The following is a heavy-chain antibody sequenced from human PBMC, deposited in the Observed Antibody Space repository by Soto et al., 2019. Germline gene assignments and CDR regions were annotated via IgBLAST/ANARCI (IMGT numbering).Heavy chain of an antibody. Sequence: EVQLVESGGGLVQPGGSLRLSCAASGFTFSSSWMHWVRQAPGKGLVWVSRIYSDGSRTNYADSVQGRFTISRDNAKNTLYLPMNSLRAEGTALYYCARGPTGWYGYDYWCQGNLVTVSS. J-gene: IGHJ4*02. V-gene: IGHV3-74*01. CDR1: GFTFSSSW. D-gene: IGHD6-19*01. CDR3: ARGPTGWYGYDY. CDR2: IYSDGSRT.